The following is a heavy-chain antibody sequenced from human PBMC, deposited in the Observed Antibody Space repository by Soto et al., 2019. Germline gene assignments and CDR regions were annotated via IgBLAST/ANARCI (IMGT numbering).Heavy chain of an antibody. V-gene: IGHV4-39*01. J-gene: IGHJ6*03. CDR2: IYYSGST. CDR3: ARHGASSTVNGPANYYYYYMDV. D-gene: IGHD6-13*01. CDR1: GGSISSSSYY. Sequence: KASETLSLTCTVSGGSISSSSYYWGWIRQPPGKGLEWIGSIYYSGSTYYNPSLKSRVTISVDTSKNQFSLKLSSVTAADTAVYYCARHGASSTVNGPANYYYYYMDVWGKGTTVTVSS.